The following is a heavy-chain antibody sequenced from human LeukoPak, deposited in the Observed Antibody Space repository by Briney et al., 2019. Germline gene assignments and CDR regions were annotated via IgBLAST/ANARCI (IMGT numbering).Heavy chain of an antibody. Sequence: ASVEVSCKASGGTFSSYAISWVRQAPGQGLEWMGRIIPIFGTANYAQKFQGRVTITTDESTSTAYMELSSLRSEDTAVYYCARDTVITGTTRVWGQGALVTVSS. D-gene: IGHD1-14*01. J-gene: IGHJ4*02. CDR3: ARDTVITGTTRV. V-gene: IGHV1-69*05. CDR2: IIPIFGTA. CDR1: GGTFSSYA.